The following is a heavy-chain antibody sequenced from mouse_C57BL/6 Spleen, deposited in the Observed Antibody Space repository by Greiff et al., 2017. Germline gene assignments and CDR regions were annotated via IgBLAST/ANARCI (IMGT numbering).Heavy chain of an antibody. CDR2: INPNNGGT. J-gene: IGHJ2*01. V-gene: IGHV1-26*01. CDR1: GYTFTDYY. D-gene: IGHD5-1*01. Sequence: VQLQQSGPELVKPGASVKISCKASGYTFTDYYMNWVKQSHGKSLEWIGDINPNNGGTSYNQKFKGKATLTVDKSSSTAYMELRSLTSEDSAVYYCARDLPFDYWGQGTTLTVSS. CDR3: ARDLPFDY.